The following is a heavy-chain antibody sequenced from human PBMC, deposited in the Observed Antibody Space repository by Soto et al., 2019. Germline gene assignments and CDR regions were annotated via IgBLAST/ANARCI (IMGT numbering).Heavy chain of an antibody. V-gene: IGHV1-46*01. CDR1: GYTFINYY. D-gene: IGHD2-15*01. J-gene: IGHJ6*02. Sequence: QVQLVQSGAEVKNPGASVKVSCKASGYTFINYYIHWVRQAPGQGLEWMGIINPNGGSTRYAQSYQGGVTMTKDRSTSTGYRELCRLRSEDAAVYYCARVPGLVSASPYCYNGMDVWGQGTTVTVSS. CDR3: ARVPGLVSASPYCYNGMDV. CDR2: INPNGGST.